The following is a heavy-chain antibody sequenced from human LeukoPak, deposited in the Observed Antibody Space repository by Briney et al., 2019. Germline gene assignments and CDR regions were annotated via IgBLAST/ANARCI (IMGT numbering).Heavy chain of an antibody. CDR1: GFTFSSYA. CDR2: ISYDGSNK. Sequence: GRSLRPSCAASGFTFSSYAMHWVRQAPGKGLEWVAVISYDGSNKYYADSVKGRFTISRDNSKNTLYLQMNSLRAEDTAVYYCASPLIYGDYEVYWGQGTLVTVSS. CDR3: ASPLIYGDYEVY. J-gene: IGHJ4*02. D-gene: IGHD4-17*01. V-gene: IGHV3-30-3*01.